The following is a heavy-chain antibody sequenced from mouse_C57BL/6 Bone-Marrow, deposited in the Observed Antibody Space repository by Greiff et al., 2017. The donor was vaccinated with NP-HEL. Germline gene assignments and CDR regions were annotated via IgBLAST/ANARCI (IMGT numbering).Heavy chain of an antibody. V-gene: IGHV1-4*01. J-gene: IGHJ3*01. CDR2: INPSSGYT. D-gene: IGHD1-1*01. CDR1: GYTFTSYT. Sequence: QVQLQQSGAELARPGASVKMSCKASGYTFTSYTMHWVKQRPGQGLEWIGYINPSSGYTKYNQKFKDKATLTADKSSSTAYMQLSSLTSADSAVYYCARDGSSHTWLAYWGQGTLVTVSA. CDR3: ARDGSSHTWLAY.